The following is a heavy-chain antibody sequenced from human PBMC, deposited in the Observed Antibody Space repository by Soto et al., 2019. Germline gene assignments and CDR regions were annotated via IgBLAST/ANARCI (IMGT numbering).Heavy chain of an antibody. Sequence: LRLSCAASGFTFSNAWMSWVRQAPGKGLEWVGRIKSKTDGGTTDYAAPVKGRFTISRDDSKNTLYLQMNSLKTEDTAVYYCTTTDFWSGYYVFDYWGQGTLVTVSS. CDR1: GFTFSNAW. CDR2: IKSKTDGGTT. J-gene: IGHJ4*02. CDR3: TTTDFWSGYYVFDY. V-gene: IGHV3-15*01. D-gene: IGHD3-3*01.